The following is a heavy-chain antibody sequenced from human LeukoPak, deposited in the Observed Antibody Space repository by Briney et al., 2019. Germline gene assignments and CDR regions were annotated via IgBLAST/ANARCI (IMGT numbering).Heavy chain of an antibody. V-gene: IGHV4-59*08. Sequence: SETLSLTCTVSGGSISSYCWSWIRQPPGKGLEWIGYIYYSGSTNYNPSLKSRVTISVDTSKNQFSLKLSSVTAADTAVYYCARNLRFGDLSPLGFWGQETLVTVSS. CDR3: ARNLRFGDLSPLGF. CDR2: IYYSGST. CDR1: GGSISSYC. D-gene: IGHD3-10*01. J-gene: IGHJ4*02.